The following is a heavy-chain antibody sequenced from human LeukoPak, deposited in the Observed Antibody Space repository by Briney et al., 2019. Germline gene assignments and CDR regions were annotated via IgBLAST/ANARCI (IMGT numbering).Heavy chain of an antibody. CDR1: GGSISSDY. CDR3: ARESPYDGAFDI. J-gene: IGHJ3*02. Sequence: NPSETLSLTCSVSGGSISSDYWTWVRQPPGKGLEWIGYIYYSGSTNYNPSLKSRVTISLDTSKNQFSLKLSSVTAAVTAVYYCARESPYDGAFDIWGQGTVVTVSS. CDR2: IYYSGST. D-gene: IGHD5-12*01. V-gene: IGHV4-59*01.